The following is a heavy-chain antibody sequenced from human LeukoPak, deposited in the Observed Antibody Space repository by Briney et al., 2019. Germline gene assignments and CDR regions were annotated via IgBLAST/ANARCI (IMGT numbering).Heavy chain of an antibody. CDR3: VRGLPYDY. Sequence: SETLSLTCTVSGGSISCGDYYWSWIRQPPGKGLKWIGYIFYSGNTYYNPSLKSRVPISVDTSKNRFSLKLSSVTAADTAVYYCVRGLPYDYWGQGTLVTVSS. CDR2: IFYSGNT. CDR1: GGSISCGDYY. V-gene: IGHV4-30-4*01. J-gene: IGHJ4*02. D-gene: IGHD2-15*01.